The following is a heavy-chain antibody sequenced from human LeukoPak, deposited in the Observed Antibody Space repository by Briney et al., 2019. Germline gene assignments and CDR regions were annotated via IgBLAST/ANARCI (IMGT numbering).Heavy chain of an antibody. V-gene: IGHV1-18*01. J-gene: IGHJ4*02. CDR2: ISAYNGNT. Sequence: AASVKVSCKASGYTFTSYGISWVRQAPGQGLEWMGWISAYNGNTNYAQKLQGRVTMTTDTSTSTAYMELRSLRSDDTAVYYCARETPRDGYGPRTFDYWGQGTLVTVSS. CDR3: ARETPRDGYGPRTFDY. CDR1: GYTFTSYG. D-gene: IGHD5-24*01.